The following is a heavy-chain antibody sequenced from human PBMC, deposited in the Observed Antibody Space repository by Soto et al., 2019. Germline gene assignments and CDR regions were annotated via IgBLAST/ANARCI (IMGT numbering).Heavy chain of an antibody. CDR1: GFTFSNAW. CDR2: IKSKTDGGTT. CDR3: TTDRTGTHVPFDY. J-gene: IGHJ4*02. Sequence: GGSLRLSCAASGFTFSNAWMSWVRQAPGKGLEWVGRIKSKTDGGTTDYAAPVKGRFTISRDDSKNTLYLQMNSLKTEDTAVYYCTTDRTGTHVPFDYWGQGTLVTVSS. V-gene: IGHV3-15*01. D-gene: IGHD1-1*01.